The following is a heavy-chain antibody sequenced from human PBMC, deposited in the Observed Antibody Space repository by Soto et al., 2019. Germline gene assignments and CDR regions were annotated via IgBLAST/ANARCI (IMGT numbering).Heavy chain of an antibody. Sequence: EVQLLESGGGLVQPGGSLRLSCIASGFTFSNFAMSWVRQAPGKGLEWVSSITSSGTSTFYADSVRGRFTFSRDNSKNTLYLQITGLRVEDTAIYYCAKVARGGGTRFDRWGQGALVTVSS. J-gene: IGHJ5*02. CDR1: GFTFSNFA. V-gene: IGHV3-23*01. CDR2: ITSSGTST. CDR3: AKVARGGGTRFDR. D-gene: IGHD2-15*01.